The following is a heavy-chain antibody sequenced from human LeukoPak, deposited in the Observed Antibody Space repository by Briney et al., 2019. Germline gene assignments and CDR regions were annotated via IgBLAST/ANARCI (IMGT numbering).Heavy chain of an antibody. J-gene: IGHJ4*02. CDR2: IDYSGST. V-gene: IGHV4-39*01. Sequence: SETLSLTCTVSGGSISSSSYYWGWIRQPPGKGLEWIGSIDYSGSTYYNPSLMTRVTISVDMSTNQFSLNLNSVTAADTAVYYCARWGSGWYGIIWGQGTLVTVSS. CDR1: GGSISSSSYY. CDR3: ARWGSGWYGII. D-gene: IGHD6-19*01.